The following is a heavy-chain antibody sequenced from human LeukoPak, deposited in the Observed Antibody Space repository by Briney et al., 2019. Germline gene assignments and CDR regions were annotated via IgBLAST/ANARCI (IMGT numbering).Heavy chain of an antibody. CDR1: GFTVSSNY. CDR2: IYSGGST. Sequence: QAGGSLRLSCAASGFTVSSNYMSWVRQAPGKGLEWVSVIYSGGSTYYADSVKGRFTISRDNSKNTLYLQMNSLRAEDTAVYYCARSPGIAAAFGWFDPWGQGTLVTVSS. D-gene: IGHD6-13*01. CDR3: ARSPGIAAAFGWFDP. J-gene: IGHJ5*02. V-gene: IGHV3-53*01.